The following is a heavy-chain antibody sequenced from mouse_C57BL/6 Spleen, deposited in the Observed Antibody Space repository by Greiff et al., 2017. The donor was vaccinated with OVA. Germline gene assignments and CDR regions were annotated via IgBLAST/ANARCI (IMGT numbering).Heavy chain of an antibody. D-gene: IGHD3-3*01. CDR1: GYTFTSYW. Sequence: VQLQESGAELVMPGASVKLSCKASGYTFTSYWMHWVKQRPGQGLEWIGEIDPSDSYTNYNQKFKGKSTLTVDKSSSTAYMQLSSLTSEDSAVYYCARGGAVGYWGQGTTLTVSS. CDR2: IDPSDSYT. V-gene: IGHV1-69*01. CDR3: ARGGAVGY. J-gene: IGHJ2*01.